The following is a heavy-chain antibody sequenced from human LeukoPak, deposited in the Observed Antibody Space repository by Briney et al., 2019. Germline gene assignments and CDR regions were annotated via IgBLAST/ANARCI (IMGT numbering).Heavy chain of an antibody. J-gene: IGHJ6*02. CDR1: GGSISSGGYY. V-gene: IGHV4-31*03. CDR3: ARTPASGMDV. Sequence: SETLSLTCTVSGGSISSGGYYWSWIRQHPGKGLEWIGYIYYSGSTYYNPSLKSRVTISVDTSKNQFSLKLSSVTAADTAVYYCARTPASGMDVWGQGTTVTVSS. CDR2: IYYSGST.